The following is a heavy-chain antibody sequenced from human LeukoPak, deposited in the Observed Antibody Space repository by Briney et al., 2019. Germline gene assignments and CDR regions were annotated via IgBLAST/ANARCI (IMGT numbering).Heavy chain of an antibody. Sequence: SEALSLTCTVSGGSISSYYWSWIRQPPGKGLEWIGYIYYSGSTNYNPSLKSRVTISVDTSKNQFSLKLSSVTAADTAVYYCARVGEGPDYDFWSGYSHFDYWGQGILVTVSS. CDR3: ARVGEGPDYDFWSGYSHFDY. CDR1: GGSISSYY. J-gene: IGHJ4*02. CDR2: IYYSGST. V-gene: IGHV4-59*01. D-gene: IGHD3-3*01.